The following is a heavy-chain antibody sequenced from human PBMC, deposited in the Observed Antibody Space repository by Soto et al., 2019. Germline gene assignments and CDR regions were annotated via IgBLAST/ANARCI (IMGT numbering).Heavy chain of an antibody. D-gene: IGHD6-13*01. CDR3: ARPNGLHHSSSSPQPLWVNRMGGMDV. CDR1: AGSISSSSYY. J-gene: IGHJ6*02. Sequence: SETLSLTCTVSAGSISSSSYYWGWIRQPPGKGLEWIGSIYYSGSTYYNPSLKSRVTISVDTSKNQFSLKLCSVTAADTAVYNCARPNGLHHSSSSPQPLWVNRMGGMDVWGQGTTVTVSS. CDR2: IYYSGST. V-gene: IGHV4-39*01.